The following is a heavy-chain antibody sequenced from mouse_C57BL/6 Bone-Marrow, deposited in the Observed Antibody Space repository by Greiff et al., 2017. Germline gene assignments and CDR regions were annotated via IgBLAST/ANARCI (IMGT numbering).Heavy chain of an antibody. CDR2: IYPTSCGT. CDR3: ARSGPLGRSFDY. J-gene: IGHJ2*01. Sequence: QVQLPQPGAELVKPGASVKMFCKASGYTFTRYWITWVEQRPGQGLEWIGDIYPTSCGTNYNEKFKGKAILTVDTSSNTAYMQLSSLTSEDSAVFYCARSGPLGRSFDYWGQGTTLTVSS. D-gene: IGHD4-1*01. CDR1: GYTFTRYW. V-gene: IGHV1-55*01.